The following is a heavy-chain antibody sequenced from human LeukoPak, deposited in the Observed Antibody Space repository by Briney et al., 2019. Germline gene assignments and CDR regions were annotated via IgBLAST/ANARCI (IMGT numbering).Heavy chain of an antibody. D-gene: IGHD3-22*01. V-gene: IGHV4-59*01. CDR2: IYYSGST. CDR1: GGSISSYY. J-gene: IGHJ4*02. Sequence: PSETLSFTCTVSGGSISSYYWSWIRQPPGKGLEWIGYIYYSGSTNYNPSLKSRVTVSVDTSKNQFSLKLSSVTAADTAVYYCARVQPYYYDSSSYYRGYYFDYWGQGTLVTVSS. CDR3: ARVQPYYYDSSSYYRGYYFDY.